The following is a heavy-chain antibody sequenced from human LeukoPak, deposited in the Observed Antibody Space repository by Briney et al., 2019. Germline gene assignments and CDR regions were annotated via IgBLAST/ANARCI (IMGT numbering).Heavy chain of an antibody. CDR1: GFTFSSYW. CDR2: IKQDGSEK. D-gene: IGHD6-19*01. CDR3: ARDFPYSSGWYFGLLTGYYFDY. Sequence: GGSLRLSCAASGFTFSSYWMSWVRQAPGKGLEWVANIKQDGSEKYYVDSVKGRFTISRDNAKNSLYLQMNSLRAEDTAVYYCARDFPYSSGWYFGLLTGYYFDYWGQGTLVTVSS. V-gene: IGHV3-7*01. J-gene: IGHJ4*02.